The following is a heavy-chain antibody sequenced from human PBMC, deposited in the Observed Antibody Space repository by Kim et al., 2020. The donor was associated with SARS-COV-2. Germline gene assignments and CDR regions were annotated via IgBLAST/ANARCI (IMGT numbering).Heavy chain of an antibody. Sequence: GGSLRLSCAASVFTFSNYGMHWVRQAPGKGLEWVALISYDGSNKYYADSVKGRFTISRDNSKNTLYLQMNSLRAEDTAVYYCAKDQGVAFFQFGGMDVWGQGNTVTVSS. CDR3: AKDQGVAFFQFGGMDV. J-gene: IGHJ6*01. CDR1: VFTFSNYG. V-gene: IGHV3-30*18. D-gene: IGHD3-3*02. CDR2: ISYDGSNK.